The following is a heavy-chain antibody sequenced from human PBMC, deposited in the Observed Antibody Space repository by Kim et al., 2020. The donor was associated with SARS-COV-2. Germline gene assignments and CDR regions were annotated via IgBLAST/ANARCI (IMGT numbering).Heavy chain of an antibody. CDR2: GST. Sequence: GSTGYADSVKGRFTIARDNAKNSLYLQMNSLRAEDTALYYCARDYGHMDVWGKGTTVTVSS. CDR3: ARDYGHMDV. J-gene: IGHJ6*03. V-gene: IGHV3-20*03. D-gene: IGHD4-17*01.